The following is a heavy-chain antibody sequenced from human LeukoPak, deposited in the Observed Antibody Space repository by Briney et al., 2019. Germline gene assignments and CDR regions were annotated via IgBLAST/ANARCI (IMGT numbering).Heavy chain of an antibody. CDR2: ISGTGYNT. CDR3: AKPLYMTTVPRGGFDS. D-gene: IGHD4-17*01. Sequence: GGSLRLSCAASGFTFRNCAMSWVRQAPGKGLEWVSGISGTGYNTYYADSVKGRFTISRDNSKNTLYLQMNSLRAEDTAIYYCAKPLYMTTVPRGGFDSWGQGALVTVSS. J-gene: IGHJ4*02. V-gene: IGHV3-23*01. CDR1: GFTFRNCA.